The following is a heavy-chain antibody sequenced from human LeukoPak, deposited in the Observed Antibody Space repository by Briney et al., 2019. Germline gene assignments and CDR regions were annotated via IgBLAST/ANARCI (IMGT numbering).Heavy chain of an antibody. V-gene: IGHV1-2*02. D-gene: IGHD6-6*01. Sequence: ASLKVSCKASAYTFTGYYTHWLRQAPGQGLEWMGCINPNTGDTDYGQKFQGRVTMTRDTSISTAYMDLNRLISDDTAMYYCARDLTDGGSSRPGYWGQGTLLIVSS. J-gene: IGHJ4*02. CDR2: INPNTGDT. CDR3: ARDLTDGGSSRPGY. CDR1: AYTFTGYY.